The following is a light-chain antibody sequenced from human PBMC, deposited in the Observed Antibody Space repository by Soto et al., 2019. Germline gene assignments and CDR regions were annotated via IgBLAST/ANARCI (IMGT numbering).Light chain of an antibody. J-gene: IGKJ4*01. Sequence: EIVMPQSPATLSVSPGERVTLSCRASRSVNNKVAWYQQKPGQAPRLLIYGASTRATGIPARFSGSGSGTDFTFTISSLQPEDIATYYCQQYDNLPLTFGGGTKVDIK. CDR1: RSVNNK. V-gene: IGKV3-15*01. CDR2: GAS. CDR3: QQYDNLPLT.